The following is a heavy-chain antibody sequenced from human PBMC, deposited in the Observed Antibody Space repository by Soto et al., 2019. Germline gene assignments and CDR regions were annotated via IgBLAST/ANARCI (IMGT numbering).Heavy chain of an antibody. D-gene: IGHD5-12*01. V-gene: IGHV5-51*01. CDR2: IYPGDSDT. J-gene: IGHJ6*02. CDR1: GYSFTSYW. Sequence: GESLKISCKGSGYSFTSYWIGWVRQMPGKGLEWMGIIYPGDSDTRYSPSFQGQVTISADKSISTAYLQWSSLKASDTAMYYCARRGDGYNPYYYYCMDVWGQGTTVTVSS. CDR3: ARRGDGYNPYYYYCMDV.